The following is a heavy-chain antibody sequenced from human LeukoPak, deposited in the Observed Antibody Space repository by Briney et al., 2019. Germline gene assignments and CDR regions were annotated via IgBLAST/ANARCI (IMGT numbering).Heavy chain of an antibody. Sequence: SETLSLTCTVSGGAISSYYWSWIRQPPGKGLEWIGYIYHTGDTNSNPSLKSRVTISLDTSKNQFSLRLSSVTAADTAVYYCAKHTFARPFDYWGQGTLVTVSS. CDR2: IYHTGDT. J-gene: IGHJ4*02. D-gene: IGHD6-6*01. CDR1: GGAISSYY. V-gene: IGHV4-59*08. CDR3: AKHTFARPFDY.